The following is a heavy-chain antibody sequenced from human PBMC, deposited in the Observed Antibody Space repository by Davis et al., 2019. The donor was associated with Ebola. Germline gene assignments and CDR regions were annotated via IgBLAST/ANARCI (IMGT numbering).Heavy chain of an antibody. CDR3: AKSGLSFGVVKYHYGMDV. CDR1: GFTFSNYG. D-gene: IGHD3-3*01. CDR2: LLYDGSKE. V-gene: IGHV3-30*18. Sequence: GESLKISCAASGFTFSNYGLHWVRQAPGKGLEWVAGLLYDGSKEFYADSVKGRFTISRDNSKKTLYLQMNSLRAEDTAVYYCAKSGLSFGVVKYHYGMDVWGKGTTVTVSS. J-gene: IGHJ6*04.